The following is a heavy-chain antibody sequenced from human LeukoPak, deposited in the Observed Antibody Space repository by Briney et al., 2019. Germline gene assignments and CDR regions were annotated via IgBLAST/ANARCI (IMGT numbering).Heavy chain of an antibody. D-gene: IGHD3-10*01. Sequence: SETLSLTCTVSGGSISSSSYYWGWLRQPPGTGLEWVGSIYYSGSTYYNPSLKSRVTISVDTSKNQFSLKLSSVTAADTAVYYCARQVVPAAMLLWCGELLYDYWGQGTLVTVSS. CDR3: ARQVVPAAMLLWCGELLYDY. V-gene: IGHV4-39*01. CDR2: IYYSGST. CDR1: GGSISSSSYY. J-gene: IGHJ4*02.